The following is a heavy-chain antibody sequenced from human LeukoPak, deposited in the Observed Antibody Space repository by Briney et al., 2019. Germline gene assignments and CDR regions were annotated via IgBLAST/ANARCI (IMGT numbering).Heavy chain of an antibody. CDR1: GFTFSTYA. CDR3: AKSPQYYGDYVHAFDI. CDR2: ISGSGGTA. J-gene: IGHJ3*02. V-gene: IGHV3-23*01. D-gene: IGHD4-17*01. Sequence: GGSLRLSCAASGFTFSTYAMSWVRQAPGKGLEWVSAISGSGGTAYYADSVKGRFTISRDNSKNTLYLQMNSLRAEDTAVYYCAKSPQYYGDYVHAFDIWGQGTMVTVSS.